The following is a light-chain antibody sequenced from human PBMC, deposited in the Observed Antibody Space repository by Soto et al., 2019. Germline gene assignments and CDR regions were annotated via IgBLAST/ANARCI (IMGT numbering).Light chain of an antibody. CDR2: TNN. CDR1: ISNIGGNT. J-gene: IGLJ2*01. V-gene: IGLV1-44*01. CDR3: AAWDDSLNGVV. Sequence: QSVLTQPPSASGTPGQRVTISCSGSISNIGGNTVNWYQQLPGTAPKLLMYTNNQRPSGVPDRFSGSQSGTSASLAISGLQSEHEADYYCAAWDDSLNGVVFGGGTKLTVL.